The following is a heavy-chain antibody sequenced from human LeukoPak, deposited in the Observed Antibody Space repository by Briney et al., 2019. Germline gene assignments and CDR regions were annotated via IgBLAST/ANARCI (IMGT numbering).Heavy chain of an antibody. CDR1: GFTFSSYR. D-gene: IGHD4/OR15-4a*01. V-gene: IGHV3-74*01. CDR3: AKHPDYGWNWFDP. Sequence: GGSLRLSCAASGFTFSSYRMHWVRQVPGKGLVWVSRINSDGSSVSYADSVKGRFTISRDNAKNTLYLQMNSLRAEDTAVYYCAKHPDYGWNWFDPWGQGTLVTVSS. J-gene: IGHJ5*02. CDR2: INSDGSSV.